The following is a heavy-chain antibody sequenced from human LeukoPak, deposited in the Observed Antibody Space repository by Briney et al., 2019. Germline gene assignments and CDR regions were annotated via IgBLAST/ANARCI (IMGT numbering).Heavy chain of an antibody. V-gene: IGHV3-21*01. D-gene: IGHD3-16*02. Sequence: GGSLRLSCAASGFTSSSYSMNWVRQAPGKGLEWVSSISSSSSYIYYADSVKGRFTISRDNAKNSLYLQMNSLRAEDTAVYYCARGTDTFGGVIADYYYYYMDVWGKGTTVTVSS. CDR2: ISSSSSYI. CDR1: GFTSSSYS. J-gene: IGHJ6*03. CDR3: ARGTDTFGGVIADYYYYYMDV.